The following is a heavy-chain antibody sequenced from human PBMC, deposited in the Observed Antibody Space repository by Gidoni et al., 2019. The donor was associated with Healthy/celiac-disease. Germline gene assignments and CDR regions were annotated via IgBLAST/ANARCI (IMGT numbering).Heavy chain of an antibody. Sequence: EVQLLQSGAEVKQPGESLKISCKGSGYSFTSYWIGWVRQMPGKGLEWMGIIYPGDSDTRYSPSFQGQVTISADKSISTAYLQWSSLKASDTAMYYCARHVGRGAVAGRGPDMDVWGKGTTVTVSS. CDR2: IYPGDSDT. V-gene: IGHV5-51*01. J-gene: IGHJ6*03. CDR1: GYSFTSYW. CDR3: ARHVGRGAVAGRGPDMDV. D-gene: IGHD6-19*01.